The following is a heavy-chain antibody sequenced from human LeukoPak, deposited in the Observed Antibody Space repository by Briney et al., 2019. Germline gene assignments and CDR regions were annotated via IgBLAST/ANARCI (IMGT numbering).Heavy chain of an antibody. CDR3: ASRGDYGGY. D-gene: IGHD4-17*01. V-gene: IGHV3-23*01. CDR1: GFSVIRNY. J-gene: IGHJ4*02. CDR2: ISGSGGST. Sequence: GGSLRLSCAASGFSVIRNYMNWVRQAPGKGLEWVSAISGSGGSTYYADSVKGRFTISRDNSKNTLYLQMNSLRAEDTAVYYCASRGDYGGYWGQGTLVTVSS.